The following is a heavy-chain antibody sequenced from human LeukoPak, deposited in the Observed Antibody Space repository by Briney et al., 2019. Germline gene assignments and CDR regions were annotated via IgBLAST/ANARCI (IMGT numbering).Heavy chain of an antibody. CDR1: GFTFSTYA. J-gene: IGHJ4*02. D-gene: IGHD4-23*01. CDR2: ISGNGVTT. Sequence: GGSLTLSCAASGFTFSTYAMGWVRQAPGEGLRWVSSISGNGVTTYYADSVKGRFTISRDNSKNTLYLQMNSLRAEDTALYYCAKALYGGNTVWGQGTLVTVSS. V-gene: IGHV3-23*01. CDR3: AKALYGGNTV.